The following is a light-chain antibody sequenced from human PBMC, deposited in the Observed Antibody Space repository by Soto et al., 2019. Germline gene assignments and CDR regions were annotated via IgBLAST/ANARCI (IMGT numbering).Light chain of an antibody. CDR3: QHYNSYSEA. V-gene: IGKV1-5*03. CDR2: KAS. J-gene: IGKJ1*01. CDR1: QGISSY. Sequence: IQLTQSPSSLSASVGDRVTITCRASQGISSYLAWYQQQPGKAPKLLIYKASTLKSGVPSRFSGSGSGTEFTLTISSLQPDDFATYYCQHYNSYSEAFGQGTKVDIK.